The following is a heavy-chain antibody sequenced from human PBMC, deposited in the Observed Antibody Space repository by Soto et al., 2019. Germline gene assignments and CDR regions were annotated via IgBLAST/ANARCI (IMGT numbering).Heavy chain of an antibody. D-gene: IGHD2-21*02. Sequence: ASVKVSCKASGGTFSSYAISWVRQAPGQGLEWMGGIIPIFGTANYAQKFQGRVTITADESTSTAYMELSSLRSEDTAVYYCARVEAYCGGDCYRGMDVWGQGTTVTVSS. J-gene: IGHJ6*02. V-gene: IGHV1-69*13. CDR1: GGTFSSYA. CDR3: ARVEAYCGGDCYRGMDV. CDR2: IIPIFGTA.